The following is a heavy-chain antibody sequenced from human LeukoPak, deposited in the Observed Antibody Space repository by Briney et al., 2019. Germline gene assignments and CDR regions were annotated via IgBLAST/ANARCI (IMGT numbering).Heavy chain of an antibody. V-gene: IGHV3-66*01. CDR1: GFTVSSNY. Sequence: GGSLRLSCAASGFTVSSNYMSWVRQAPGKGLEWVSVIYSGGSTYYADSVKGRFTISRDNSRNTLYLQMNSLRAEDTAVYYCARGLYSSGWSDYWGQGTLVTVSS. J-gene: IGHJ4*02. D-gene: IGHD6-19*01. CDR3: ARGLYSSGWSDY. CDR2: IYSGGST.